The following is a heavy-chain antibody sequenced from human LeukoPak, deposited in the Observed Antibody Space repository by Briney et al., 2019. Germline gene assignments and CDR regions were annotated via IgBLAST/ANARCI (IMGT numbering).Heavy chain of an antibody. J-gene: IGHJ4*02. V-gene: IGHV4-34*01. CDR3: ARILADYGGDE. CDR1: GGSFSGYY. CDR2: INHSGST. D-gene: IGHD4-23*01. Sequence: SETLPLTCAVYGGSFSGYYWSWIRQPPGKGLEWIGEINHSGSTNYNPSLKSRVTISVDTSKNQFSLKLSSVTAADTAVYYCARILADYGGDEWGQGTLVTVSS.